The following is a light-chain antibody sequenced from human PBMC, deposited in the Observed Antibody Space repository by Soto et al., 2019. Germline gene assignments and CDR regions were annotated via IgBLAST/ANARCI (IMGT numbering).Light chain of an antibody. J-gene: IGLJ1*01. CDR1: SSDVGGYNS. CDR2: EVA. Sequence: QSALTQPASVSGSPGQSITISCSGTSSDVGGYNSVSWYRQYPGKAPKLIIYEVANRPSGVSDRFSGSKSGNTASLTISGLQADDEDTYYCSSYRGTNTRYVFGTGTKVTVL. V-gene: IGLV2-14*01. CDR3: SSYRGTNTRYV.